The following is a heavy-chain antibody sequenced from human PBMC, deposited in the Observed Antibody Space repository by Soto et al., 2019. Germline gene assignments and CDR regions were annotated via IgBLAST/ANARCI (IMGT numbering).Heavy chain of an antibody. CDR2: IYGTGNT. D-gene: IGHD6-13*01. V-gene: IGHV4-39*01. Sequence: QLQLQESGPGLVKPSETLSLSCTVSGGSITSSFYWGWIRQPPGKGLEWIGSIYGTGNTYYNPSLKGRVTISADTAKNQFSLNLISVTAADTAVYYCRSSSRYSTDVWGQGATVTGSS. J-gene: IGHJ6*02. CDR1: GGSITSSFY. CDR3: RSSSRYSTDV.